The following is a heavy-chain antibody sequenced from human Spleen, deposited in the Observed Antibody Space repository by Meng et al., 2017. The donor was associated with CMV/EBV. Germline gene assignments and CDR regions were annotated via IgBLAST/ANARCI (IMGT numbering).Heavy chain of an antibody. CDR1: GFTFRNYA. V-gene: IGHV3-23*01. J-gene: IGHJ6*02. CDR2: ISGTGGRT. Sequence: ETLSLTCVASGFTFRNYALTWVRQAPGKGLDWVSGISGTGGRTYYADSVKGRFAISRDNSKNTVYLQMNSLRAEDTAVYYCAREVWSDYYYSGMDVWGQGTTVTVSS. CDR3: AREVWSDYYYSGMDV. D-gene: IGHD3-3*01.